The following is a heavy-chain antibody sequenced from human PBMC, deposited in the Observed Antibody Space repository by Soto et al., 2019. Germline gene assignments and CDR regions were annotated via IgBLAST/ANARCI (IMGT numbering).Heavy chain of an antibody. V-gene: IGHV3-53*01. CDR1: GFTVSSNY. Sequence: GGSRRLSCAASGFTVSSNYMSWVRQAPGKGLGWVSVIYIGGSTYYAESVNGRFTISKDNSKNTLYLQMNSLRAEDKAVYYCARDSGGVFFFDPWGQGTLVTVSS. J-gene: IGHJ5*02. CDR3: ARDSGGVFFFDP. D-gene: IGHD3-16*01. CDR2: IYIGGST.